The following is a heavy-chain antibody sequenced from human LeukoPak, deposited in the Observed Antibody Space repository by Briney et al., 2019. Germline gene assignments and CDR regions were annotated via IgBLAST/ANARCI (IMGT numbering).Heavy chain of an antibody. J-gene: IGHJ6*02. CDR3: AGGPAPPWIQLWPYYYYGMDV. CDR1: GGTFSSYA. Sequence: ASVKVSCKASGGTFSSYAISWVRQAPGQGLEWMGGIIPIFGTANYAQKFQGRVTITADESTSTAYMELSSLRSEDTAVYYCAGGPAPPWIQLWPYYYYGMDVWGQGTTVTVSS. D-gene: IGHD5-18*01. V-gene: IGHV1-69*13. CDR2: IIPIFGTA.